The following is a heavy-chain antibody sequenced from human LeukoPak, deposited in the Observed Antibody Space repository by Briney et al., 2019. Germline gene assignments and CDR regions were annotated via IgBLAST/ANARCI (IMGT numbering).Heavy chain of an antibody. D-gene: IGHD3-22*01. CDR1: GFTFSRYA. J-gene: IGHJ4*02. CDR3: ARSSGYYEAFDY. Sequence: GGSLRLSCAASGFTFSRYAMSWVRQAPGKGLEWVSAISGSGGSTYYADSVKGRFTISRDNSKNTLYLQMNSLRAEDTAVYYCARSSGYYEAFDYWGQGTLVTVSS. CDR2: ISGSGGST. V-gene: IGHV3-23*01.